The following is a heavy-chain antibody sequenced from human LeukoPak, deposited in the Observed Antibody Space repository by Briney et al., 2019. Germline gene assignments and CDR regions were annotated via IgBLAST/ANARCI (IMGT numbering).Heavy chain of an antibody. Sequence: GGSLRLSCAASGFTLSNYWMTWVRQAPGKGLEWVANIKQDASETWYVDSVKGRFTISRDNAKNSLYLQMNSLRAEDTAVYYCARDTGGSGSYPDYWGQGTLVTVSS. CDR1: GFTLSNYW. J-gene: IGHJ4*02. D-gene: IGHD1-26*01. CDR2: IKQDASET. V-gene: IGHV3-7*01. CDR3: ARDTGGSGSYPDY.